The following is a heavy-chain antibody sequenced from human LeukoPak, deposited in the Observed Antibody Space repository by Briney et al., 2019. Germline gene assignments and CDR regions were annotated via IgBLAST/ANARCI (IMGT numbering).Heavy chain of an antibody. Sequence: ASVKVSCKASGYAFTNYAIRWVRRAPGQRFEWVGWISAASGDTKYSQKFQGRVTITRDTSASTAYMELSSLMSEDTAVYYCARDLSAGVYGMDVWGQGTTVIVSS. CDR1: GYAFTNYA. D-gene: IGHD3-10*01. CDR3: ARDLSAGVYGMDV. J-gene: IGHJ6*02. CDR2: ISAASGDT. V-gene: IGHV1-3*01.